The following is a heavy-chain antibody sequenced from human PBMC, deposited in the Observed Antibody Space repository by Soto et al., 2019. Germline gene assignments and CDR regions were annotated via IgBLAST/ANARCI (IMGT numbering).Heavy chain of an antibody. CDR3: IQSRCGGDCLQSYASHYYYGMDV. CDR1: AFSLSTGGVG. V-gene: IGHV2-5*02. CDR2: IYWDDDK. J-gene: IGHJ6*02. Sequence: QITLKESGPTLVKPTQTLTLTCTFSAFSLSTGGVGVGWIRQPPGKALEWLALIYWDDDKRYSPSLRSRLTISKATSKNQVVLTMTNMDPVDTATYYCIQSRCGGDCLQSYASHYYYGMDVWGQGTTVTVSS. D-gene: IGHD2-21*02.